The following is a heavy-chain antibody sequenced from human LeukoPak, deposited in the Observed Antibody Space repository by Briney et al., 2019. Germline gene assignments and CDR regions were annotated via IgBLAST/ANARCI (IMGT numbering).Heavy chain of an antibody. CDR2: ISGSGGST. CDR3: AKSRVGNILEM. V-gene: IGHV3-23*01. D-gene: IGHD1-26*01. Sequence: PGGSLRLSCAASGFTFSSYAMSWVRQAPGKGLEWVSAISGSGGSTYYADSVKGRFTISRDNSKNTLYLQMNSLKTEDTAVYYCAKSRVGNILEMWGQGTLVTVSS. J-gene: IGHJ1*01. CDR1: GFTFSSYA.